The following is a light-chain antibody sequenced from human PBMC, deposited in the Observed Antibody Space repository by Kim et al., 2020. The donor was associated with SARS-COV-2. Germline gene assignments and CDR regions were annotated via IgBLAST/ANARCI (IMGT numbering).Light chain of an antibody. CDR3: SSYTSSSTWV. CDR2: DVS. V-gene: IGLV2-14*03. Sequence: QSALTQPASVSGSPGQSITISCTGTSSDVGGSNYVSWYQQHPGKAPKLMIYDVSNRPSGVSNRFSGSKSGNTASLTISGLQAEDEADYYCSSYTSSSTWVFGGGTQLTVL. CDR1: SSDVGGSNY. J-gene: IGLJ3*02.